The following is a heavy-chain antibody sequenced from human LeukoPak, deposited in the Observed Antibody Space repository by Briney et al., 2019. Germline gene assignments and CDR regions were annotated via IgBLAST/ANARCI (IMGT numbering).Heavy chain of an antibody. D-gene: IGHD3-10*01. CDR1: GYTLTELS. Sequence: ASVKVSCKVSGYTLTELSMHWVRQAPGKGPEWMGGFDPEDGETIYAQKFQGRVTMTEDTSTDTAYMELSSLRSEDTAVYYCATVPSGYYGSGSYSNVYYYYYGMDVWGKGTTVTVSS. CDR2: FDPEDGET. CDR3: ATVPSGYYGSGSYSNVYYYYYGMDV. V-gene: IGHV1-24*01. J-gene: IGHJ6*04.